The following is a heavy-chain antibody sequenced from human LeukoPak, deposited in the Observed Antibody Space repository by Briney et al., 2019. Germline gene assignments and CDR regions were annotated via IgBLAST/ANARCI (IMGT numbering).Heavy chain of an antibody. CDR2: ITGSGDNT. CDR3: ARRYCSGGSCFGFTLDY. CDR1: GFTFSNHD. J-gene: IGHJ4*02. D-gene: IGHD2-15*01. V-gene: IGHV3-23*01. Sequence: PAGSLRLSCVASGFTFSNHDMRWVRQAPGKGLECVSAITGSGDNTYYSDSVKGRFTISRDNAKSTLYLQMNSLRAEDTAMYFCARRYCSGGSCFGFTLDYWGQGTLVTVSS.